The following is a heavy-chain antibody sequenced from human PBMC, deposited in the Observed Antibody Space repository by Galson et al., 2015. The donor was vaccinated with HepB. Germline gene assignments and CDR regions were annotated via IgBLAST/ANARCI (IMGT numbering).Heavy chain of an antibody. CDR2: ISYSGTT. Sequence: TLSLTCTVSGGSISASSHFWGWIRQSPGKGLEWIGSISYSGTTYYHPSLKSRVTLSVDTAKNQFSLKLTSVTAADTAVYYCARGRTSGWSIYFDYWGQGTLVTVSS. V-gene: IGHV4-39*07. D-gene: IGHD6-19*01. J-gene: IGHJ4*02. CDR1: GGSISASSHF. CDR3: ARGRTSGWSIYFDY.